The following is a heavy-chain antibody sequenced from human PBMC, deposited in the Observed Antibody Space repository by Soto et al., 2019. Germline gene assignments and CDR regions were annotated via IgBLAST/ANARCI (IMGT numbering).Heavy chain of an antibody. D-gene: IGHD1-7*01. CDR1: GVSISSSSYY. CDR2: IYSSGST. Sequence: QLQLQESGPGLVKPSETLSLTCTVSGVSISSSSYYWGWIRQPPGKGLEWIASIYSSGSTYYNPSLKSRVTISVDTSKNQFSLKLNSVTAADTAMYYCARDSSSWNYYFDYWGQGTLVTVSA. CDR3: ARDSSSWNYYFDY. V-gene: IGHV4-39*01. J-gene: IGHJ4*02.